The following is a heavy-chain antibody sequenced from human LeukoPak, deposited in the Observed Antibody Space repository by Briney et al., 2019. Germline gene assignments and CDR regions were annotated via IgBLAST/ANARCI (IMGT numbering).Heavy chain of an antibody. CDR3: ARVASRYSGSYRYNWFDP. V-gene: IGHV3-7*01. Sequence: GGSLRLSCAASGFTFSSYWMSWVRQAPGKGLEWVANIKQDGSEKYYVDSVKGRFTISRDNAKNSLYLQMNSLRAEDTAVYYCARVASRYSGSYRYNWFDPWGQGTLVTVSS. CDR2: IKQDGSEK. CDR1: GFTFSSYW. J-gene: IGHJ5*02. D-gene: IGHD1-26*01.